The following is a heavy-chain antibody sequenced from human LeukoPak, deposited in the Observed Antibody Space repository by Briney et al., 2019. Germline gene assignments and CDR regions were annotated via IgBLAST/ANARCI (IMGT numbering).Heavy chain of an antibody. D-gene: IGHD2-2*03. CDR1: GFTFSSYA. V-gene: IGHV3-30*04. J-gene: IGHJ3*02. CDR3: ARVDDLDAFDI. Sequence: GGSLRLSCAASGFTFSSYAMHWVRQAPGKGLERVAVISDDGSSKFYADSVKGRFTISRDNSKNTLFLQVNSLRPEDSAVYFCARVDDLDAFDIWGQGTLVTVSS. CDR2: ISDDGSSK.